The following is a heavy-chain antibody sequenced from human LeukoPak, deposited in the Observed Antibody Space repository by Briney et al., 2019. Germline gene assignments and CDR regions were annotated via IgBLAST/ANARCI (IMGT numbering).Heavy chain of an antibody. CDR2: IYYSGST. V-gene: IGHV4-59*08. CDR1: GGSISSYY. D-gene: IGHD2-15*01. J-gene: IGHJ6*02. Sequence: PSETLSLTCTVSGGSISSYYWSWIRQPPGKGLEWIGYIYYSGSTNYNPSLKSRVTISVDTSKNQFSLKLSSVTAADTAVYYCARHGGGGTYHYYYGMDVWGQGTTVTVSS. CDR3: ARHGGGGTYHYYYGMDV.